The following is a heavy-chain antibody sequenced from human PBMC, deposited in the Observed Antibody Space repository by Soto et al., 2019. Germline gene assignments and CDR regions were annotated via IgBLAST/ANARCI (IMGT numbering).Heavy chain of an antibody. CDR3: ARDRDGYNRAFDY. CDR1: GGTFSSYA. D-gene: IGHD5-12*01. CDR2: IIPIFGTA. J-gene: IGHJ4*02. V-gene: IGHV1-69*05. Sequence: QVQLVQSGAEVKKPGSSVKVSCKASGGTFSSYAISWVRQAPGQGLEWMGGIIPIFGTANYAQKFQGRVTXTXDVXTSTAYMELRSLRSEGTAVYYCARDRDGYNRAFDYWGQGTLVTVSS.